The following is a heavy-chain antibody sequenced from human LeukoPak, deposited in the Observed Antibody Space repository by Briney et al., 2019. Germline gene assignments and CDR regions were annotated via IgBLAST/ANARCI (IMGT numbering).Heavy chain of an antibody. CDR2: IYPGDSDT. V-gene: IGHV5-51*01. J-gene: IGHJ4*02. D-gene: IGHD2-21*02. Sequence: GESLKISCKGSGYRFTTYWIGWVRQMPGKGLEWMGIIYPGDSDTRYSPSFQGLVTISADNSISTASLQWSSLKASDTAMYYCARHISDCGGDCPFDSWGQGTLVTVSS. CDR1: GYRFTTYW. CDR3: ARHISDCGGDCPFDS.